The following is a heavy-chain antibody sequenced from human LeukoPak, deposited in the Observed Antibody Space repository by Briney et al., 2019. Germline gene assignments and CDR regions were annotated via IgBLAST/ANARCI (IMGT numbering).Heavy chain of an antibody. CDR1: GGSISSYY. J-gene: IGHJ4*02. V-gene: IGHV4-4*07. D-gene: IGHD3-3*01. Sequence: SETLSLTCTVSGGSISSYYWSWIRQPAGKGLEWIGRIYTSGSTNYNPSLKSRVTMSVDTSKNQFSLKLSSVTAADTAVYYCARASYYDFWSGRASDIRFLSYYFDYWGQGTLVTVSS. CDR2: IYTSGST. CDR3: ARASYYDFWSGRASDIRFLSYYFDY.